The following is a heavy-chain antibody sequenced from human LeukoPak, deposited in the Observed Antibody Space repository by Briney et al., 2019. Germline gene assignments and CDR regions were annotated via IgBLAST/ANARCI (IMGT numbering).Heavy chain of an antibody. CDR2: IYYSGST. CDR1: GGSISSGGYY. D-gene: IGHD3-22*01. J-gene: IGHJ5*02. CDR3: AREVADYDSSGYYSSGDWFDP. Sequence: SETLSLTCTVSGGSISSGGYYWSWIRQHPGNGLEWIGYIYYSGSTYYNPSLKSRVTISVDTSKNQFSLKLSSVTAADTAVYYCAREVADYDSSGYYSSGDWFDPWGQGTLVTASS. V-gene: IGHV4-31*03.